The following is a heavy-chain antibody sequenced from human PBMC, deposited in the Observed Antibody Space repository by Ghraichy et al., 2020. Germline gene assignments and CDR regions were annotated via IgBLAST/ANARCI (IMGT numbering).Heavy chain of an antibody. J-gene: IGHJ5*02. Sequence: SETLSLTCRVSGSSISSGSYYWAWIRQHPGKGLVWMGYIYNGETTYYNPSLKSRVTISGSTSQNEFSLRLTSVTAADTAVYYCARQVGATKTHWFDPWGQGTLVTVSS. CDR1: GSSISSGSYY. V-gene: IGHV4-31*03. D-gene: IGHD1-26*01. CDR3: ARQVGATKTHWFDP. CDR2: IYNGETT.